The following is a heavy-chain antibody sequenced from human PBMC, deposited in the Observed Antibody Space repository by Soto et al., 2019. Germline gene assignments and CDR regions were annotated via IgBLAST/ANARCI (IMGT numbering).Heavy chain of an antibody. CDR3: ARDQSGIAAASDY. Sequence: GESLKISCAASGFTVSSNYMSWVRQAPGKGLEWVSVIYSGGSTYYADSVKGRFTISRDNSKNTLYLQMNSLRAEDTAVYYCARDQSGIAAASDYWGQGTLVTVSS. CDR2: IYSGGST. J-gene: IGHJ4*02. CDR1: GFTVSSNY. D-gene: IGHD6-13*01. V-gene: IGHV3-53*01.